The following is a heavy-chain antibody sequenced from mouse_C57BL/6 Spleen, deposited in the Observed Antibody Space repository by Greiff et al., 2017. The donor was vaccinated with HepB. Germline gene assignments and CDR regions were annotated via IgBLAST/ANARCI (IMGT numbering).Heavy chain of an antibody. CDR2: INTNNGGT. CDR1: GYTFTDYN. CDR3: ARDGSSLGDFDY. D-gene: IGHD1-1*01. J-gene: IGHJ2*01. Sequence: VQLQQSGPELVKPGASVKIPCKASGYTFTDYNMDWVKQSHGKSLEWIGDINTNNGGTNYNQKFKGKATLTVDKSSSTAYMELRSLTSEDTAVYYCARDGSSLGDFDYWGQSTTLTVSS. V-gene: IGHV1-18*01.